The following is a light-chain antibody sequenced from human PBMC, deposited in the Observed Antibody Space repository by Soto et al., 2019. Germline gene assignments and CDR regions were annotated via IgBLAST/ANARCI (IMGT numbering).Light chain of an antibody. CDR3: QQANSFPT. CDR1: QGISSW. V-gene: IGKV1-12*01. J-gene: IGKJ5*01. Sequence: DIEMTQPPTSMSASVGDKVTITCRASQGISSWLAWYQQKPGKAPKLLIYAASNLLSGVPSRFTGSGSGTDFTLTISSLQPEDFATYYCQQANSFPTFGQGTRLEIK. CDR2: AAS.